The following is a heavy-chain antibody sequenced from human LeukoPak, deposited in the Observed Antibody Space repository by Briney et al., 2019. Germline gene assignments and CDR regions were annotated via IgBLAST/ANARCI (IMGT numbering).Heavy chain of an antibody. J-gene: IGHJ4*02. Sequence: ASVKVFCKASGYTFTSYGISWVRQAPGQGLEWMGWISAYNGNTNYAQKLQGRVTMTTDTSTSTAYMELRSLRSDDTAVYYCARLPRYSYGYEYYFDYWGQGTLVTVSS. CDR1: GYTFTSYG. CDR3: ARLPRYSYGYEYYFDY. D-gene: IGHD5-18*01. CDR2: ISAYNGNT. V-gene: IGHV1-18*01.